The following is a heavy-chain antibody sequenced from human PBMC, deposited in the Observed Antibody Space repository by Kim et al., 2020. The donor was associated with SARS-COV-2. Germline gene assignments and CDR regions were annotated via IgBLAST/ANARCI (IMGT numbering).Heavy chain of an antibody. V-gene: IGHV6-1*01. Sequence: SQTLSLTCAISGDSVSSNSAAWNWIRQSPSRGLEWLGRTYYRSKWYNDYAVSVKSRITINPDTSKNQFSLQLNSVTPEDTAVYYCAREIFGVVITPFYWCFDYWGQGTLVTVSS. J-gene: IGHJ4*02. CDR2: TYYRSKWYN. CDR1: GDSVSSNSAA. D-gene: IGHD3-3*01. CDR3: AREIFGVVITPFYWCFDY.